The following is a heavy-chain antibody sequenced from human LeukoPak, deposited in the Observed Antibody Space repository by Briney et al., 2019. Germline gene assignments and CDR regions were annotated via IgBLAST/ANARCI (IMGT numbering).Heavy chain of an antibody. Sequence: GGSLRLSCAASGFTVSSNYVSWVRQAPGKGLEWVSVIYSGGSTYYADSVKGRFTISRDNSKNTLYLQMNSLRAEDTAVYYCARESSSWSYYYYYGMDVWGQGTTVTVSS. CDR3: ARESSSWSYYYYYGMDV. CDR1: GFTVSSNY. V-gene: IGHV3-66*01. J-gene: IGHJ6*02. CDR2: IYSGGST. D-gene: IGHD6-13*01.